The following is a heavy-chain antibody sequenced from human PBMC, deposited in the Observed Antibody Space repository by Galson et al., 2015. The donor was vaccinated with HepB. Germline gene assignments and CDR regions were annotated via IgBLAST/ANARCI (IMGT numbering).Heavy chain of an antibody. V-gene: IGHV1-46*01. Sequence: CKASGYTFTSYYMHWVRQAPGQGLEWMGIINPSAGTTSYAQKFQGRVTMTRDTSTSTVYMELSSLRSEDTAVYYCARDRTLYCSGGSCYQAFDYWGQGTLVTVSS. CDR1: GYTFTSYY. J-gene: IGHJ4*02. CDR3: ARDRTLYCSGGSCYQAFDY. D-gene: IGHD2-15*01. CDR2: INPSAGTT.